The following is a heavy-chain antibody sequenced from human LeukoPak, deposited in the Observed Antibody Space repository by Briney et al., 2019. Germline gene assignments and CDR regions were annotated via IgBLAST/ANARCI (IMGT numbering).Heavy chain of an antibody. CDR3: ARLGTRYCTSTSCHSQFDF. J-gene: IGHJ4*02. D-gene: IGHD2-2*01. Sequence: PGGSLRLSYAASGFTFSDYYMSWIRQAPGKGLEWVSYISSSGSTIYYADSVKGRFTISRDNAKNSLYLQMNSLRAEDTALYYCARLGTRYCTSTSCHSQFDFWGQGTLVTVSS. CDR1: GFTFSDYY. CDR2: ISSSGSTI. V-gene: IGHV3-11*01.